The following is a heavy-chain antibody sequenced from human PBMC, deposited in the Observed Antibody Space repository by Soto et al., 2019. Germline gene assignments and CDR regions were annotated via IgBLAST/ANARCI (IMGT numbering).Heavy chain of an antibody. CDR1: GFTFNSYS. V-gene: IGHV3-48*01. CDR2: INSRSSTI. CDR3: ARGGVSLYNYYYMDA. J-gene: IGHJ6*03. Sequence: GGSLRLSCEASGFTFNSYSMNWVRQAPEKGLEWVSYINSRSSTIYYADSVKGRFTISRDNAKKSLYLQMNSLRVEDTAVYYCARGGVSLYNYYYMDAWGKGTTGTASS. D-gene: IGHD2-2*02.